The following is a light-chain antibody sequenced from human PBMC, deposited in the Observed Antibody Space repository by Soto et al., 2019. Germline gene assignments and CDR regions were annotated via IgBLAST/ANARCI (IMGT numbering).Light chain of an antibody. V-gene: IGKV1-5*01. Sequence: DIQMTQSPSTLSASVGDRDTITCRASQSISSWLAWYQQKPGKAPKLLIYDASSLESGVPSRFSGSGSGTEFTLTISSLQPDDFATYYCQQYNSYTFGQGTK. J-gene: IGKJ2*01. CDR1: QSISSW. CDR3: QQYNSYT. CDR2: DAS.